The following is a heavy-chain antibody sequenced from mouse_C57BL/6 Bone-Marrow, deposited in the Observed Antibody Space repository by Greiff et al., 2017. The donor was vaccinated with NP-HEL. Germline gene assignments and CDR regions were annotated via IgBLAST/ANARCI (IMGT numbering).Heavy chain of an antibody. Sequence: VQLQQPGAELVKPGASVKMSCKASGYTFTSYWINWVKQRPGQGLEWIGDIYPGSGSTNYNEKFKSKATLTADTSSSTAYMQLSSLTSEDSAVYYCAREGWLLDDFWGQGTTLTVTS. CDR1: GYTFTSYW. D-gene: IGHD2-3*01. V-gene: IGHV1-55*01. J-gene: IGHJ2*01. CDR2: IYPGSGST. CDR3: AREGWLLDDF.